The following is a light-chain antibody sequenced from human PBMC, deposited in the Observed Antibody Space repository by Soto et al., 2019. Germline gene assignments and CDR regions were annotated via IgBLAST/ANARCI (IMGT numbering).Light chain of an antibody. CDR2: GAS. V-gene: IGKV3-20*01. J-gene: IGKJ1*01. CDR3: QQYGSSSWT. Sequence: EIVLTQSPGTLSLSPGERATLSCRASQSVSSSYLAWYQQKPGQAPRLLIYGASSRATGIPDRFSGSGSGTDFTLTISRLEPEDLAVYYCQQYGSSSWTSGQGTKVDIK. CDR1: QSVSSSY.